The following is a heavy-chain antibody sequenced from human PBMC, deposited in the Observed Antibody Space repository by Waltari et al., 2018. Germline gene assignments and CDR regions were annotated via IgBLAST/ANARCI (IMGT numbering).Heavy chain of an antibody. J-gene: IGHJ4*02. Sequence: EVHLVESGGGLVQPGGSLSLACAASGFTFRSYWMSWVRPTPGKGLEWVANVKQGGSEKYYVDSVKGRFTISRDNAKNSLYLQMNSLRAEDTAVYYCARGQWENSYYFDYWGQGTLVSVSS. CDR3: ARGQWENSYYFDY. CDR2: VKQGGSEK. CDR1: GFTFRSYW. D-gene: IGHD1-26*01. V-gene: IGHV3-7*01.